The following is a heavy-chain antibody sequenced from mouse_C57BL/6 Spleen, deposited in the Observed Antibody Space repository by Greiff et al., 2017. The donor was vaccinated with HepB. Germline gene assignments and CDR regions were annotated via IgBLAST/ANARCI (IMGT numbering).Heavy chain of an antibody. V-gene: IGHV5-17*01. D-gene: IGHD1-3*01. CDR3: ARKWARSYFDY. CDR1: GFTFSDYG. J-gene: IGHJ2*01. Sequence: EVQLQESGGGLVKPGGSLKLSCAASGFTFSDYGMHWVRQAPEKGLEWVAYISSGSSTIYYADTVKGRFTISRDNAKNTLFLQMTSLRSEDTALYYCARKWARSYFDYWGQGTTLTVSS. CDR2: ISSGSSTI.